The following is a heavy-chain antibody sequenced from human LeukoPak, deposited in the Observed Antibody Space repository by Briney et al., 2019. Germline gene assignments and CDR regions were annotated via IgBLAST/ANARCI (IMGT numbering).Heavy chain of an antibody. J-gene: IGHJ4*02. CDR2: ISYDGSNK. Sequence: PGGSLRLSCAASGFTFSSYAMHWARQAPGKGLEWVAVISYDGSNKYYADSVKGRFTISRDNSKNTLYLQMNSLRAEDTAVYYCARGVAAAGLDYWGQGTLVTVSS. CDR3: ARGVAAAGLDY. V-gene: IGHV3-30-3*01. D-gene: IGHD6-13*01. CDR1: GFTFSSYA.